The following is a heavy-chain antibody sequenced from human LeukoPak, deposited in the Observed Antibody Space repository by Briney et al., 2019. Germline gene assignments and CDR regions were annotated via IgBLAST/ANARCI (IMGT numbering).Heavy chain of an antibody. D-gene: IGHD3-9*01. Sequence: GGSLSLFCAASGFTFSSYWMSWVRQAPGKGLEGVANIKQDGSEKYYVDSVKGRFTISRDNDKHSLYLQMNSLRAEDTAVYYCARGGYDILPGYSYWGQRTLVTVPS. CDR3: ARGGYDILPGYSY. CDR1: GFTFSSYW. CDR2: IKQDGSEK. V-gene: IGHV3-7*03. J-gene: IGHJ4*02.